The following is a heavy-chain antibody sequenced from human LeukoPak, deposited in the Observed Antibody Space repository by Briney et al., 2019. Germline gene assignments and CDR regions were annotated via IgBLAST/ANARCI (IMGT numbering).Heavy chain of an antibody. D-gene: IGHD1-26*01. CDR1: GFTFSSYW. CDR2: IKQDGSEK. J-gene: IGHJ4*02. Sequence: GGSLRLSCAASGFTFSSYWMSWVRQAPGKGLEGVANIKQDGSEKKYVGSVKGRFTISRDNAKNSLYVQMNSLRAEDTAVYYCARGLSGSWDYFDYWGQGILVTVYS. CDR3: ARGLSGSWDYFDY. V-gene: IGHV3-7*04.